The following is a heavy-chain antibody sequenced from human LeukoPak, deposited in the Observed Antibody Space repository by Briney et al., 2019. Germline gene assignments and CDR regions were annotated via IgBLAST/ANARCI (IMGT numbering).Heavy chain of an antibody. CDR1: GGSISSGGYS. Sequence: SETLSLTCAVSGGSISSGGYSWSWIRQPPGKGLEWIGYIYYSGSTNYNPSLKSRVTISVDTSKNQFSLKLSSVTAADTAVYYCARHSGNYGDYPWFDPWGQGTLVTVSS. CDR2: IYYSGST. J-gene: IGHJ5*02. D-gene: IGHD4-17*01. V-gene: IGHV4-61*08. CDR3: ARHSGNYGDYPWFDP.